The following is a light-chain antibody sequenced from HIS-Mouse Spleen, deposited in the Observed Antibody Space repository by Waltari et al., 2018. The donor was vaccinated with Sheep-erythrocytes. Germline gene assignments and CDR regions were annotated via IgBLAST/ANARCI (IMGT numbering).Light chain of an antibody. V-gene: IGLV2-23*01. CDR2: EGS. J-gene: IGLJ3*02. CDR1: SRAVGSSTL. CDR3: CSYAGSSTPWV. Sequence: QSALTQPASVSGSPGQSITISCTGTSRAVGSSTLVSWYQQHPGKAPKLMIYEGSKRPSGVSNRFSGSKSGNTASLTISGLQAEDEADYYCCSYAGSSTPWVFGGGTKLTVL.